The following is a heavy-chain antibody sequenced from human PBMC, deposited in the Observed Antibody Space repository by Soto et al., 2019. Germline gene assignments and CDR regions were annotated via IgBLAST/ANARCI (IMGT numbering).Heavy chain of an antibody. CDR2: ISYSGSTI. Sequence: LILCCASAGFTFSYYYMSVSREARGKWLEWVSYISYSGSTIYYADSVKGLFTISRDNAKNSLYLQMNRLRAEDTAVYYCDSDNLDFDIWGQGTMVTVSS. CDR3: DSDNLDFDI. CDR1: GFTFSYYY. J-gene: IGHJ3*02. V-gene: IGHV3-11*01.